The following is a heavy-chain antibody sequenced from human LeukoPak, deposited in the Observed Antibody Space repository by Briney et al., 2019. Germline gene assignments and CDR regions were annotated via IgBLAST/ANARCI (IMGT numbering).Heavy chain of an antibody. J-gene: IGHJ4*02. D-gene: IGHD6-13*01. Sequence: PGGSLRLSCAASGFTFTSFYMIWVRQAPGKGLEWVSSISSSSSYIYYAASVKGRFTISRDNAKNSLSLQMNSLRAEDTAVYYCARLGSSWSSDYWGQGTLVTVSS. V-gene: IGHV3-21*01. CDR3: ARLGSSWSSDY. CDR1: GFTFTSFY. CDR2: ISSSSSYI.